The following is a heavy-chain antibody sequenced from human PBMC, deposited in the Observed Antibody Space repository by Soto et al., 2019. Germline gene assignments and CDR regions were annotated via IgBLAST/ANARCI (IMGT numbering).Heavy chain of an antibody. Sequence: GGSLRLSCAASGFTFSSYGMHWVRQAPGKGLEWVAVIWYDGSNKYYADSVKGRFTISRDNSKNTLYLQMNSLRAEDTAVYYCARDNGDGDYGGFDLWGRGTLVTVSS. CDR2: IWYDGSNK. V-gene: IGHV3-33*08. CDR3: ARDNGDGDYGGFDL. J-gene: IGHJ2*01. CDR1: GFTFSSYG. D-gene: IGHD4-17*01.